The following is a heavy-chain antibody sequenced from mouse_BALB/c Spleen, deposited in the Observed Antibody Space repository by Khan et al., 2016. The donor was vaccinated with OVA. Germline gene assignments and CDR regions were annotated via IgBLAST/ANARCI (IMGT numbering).Heavy chain of an antibody. V-gene: IGHV1S134*01. CDR3: AAAYYRNYFDY. Sequence: VQLQQSGAELGRPGSSVKLSCKTSGFTFTSYGIKWVKQRPGQGLEWIGYIYPGNGYTAYNERFRGKATLTSDTSASTAYMQFRSLTSEDSAIYFCAAAYYRNYFDYWGQGTTLTVSS. D-gene: IGHD2-14*01. CDR2: IYPGNGYT. J-gene: IGHJ2*01. CDR1: GFTFTSYG.